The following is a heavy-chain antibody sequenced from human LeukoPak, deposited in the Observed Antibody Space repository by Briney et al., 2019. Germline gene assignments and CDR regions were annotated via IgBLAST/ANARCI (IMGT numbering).Heavy chain of an antibody. CDR2: IRQDGSQK. CDR1: GFTFSSYW. Sequence: GGSLRLSCAASGFTFSSYWMSWVRQAPGKGLEWVANIRQDGSQKFYVDSVKGRFTISRENAKNSLYLQMNSLRAGDTAVYYCARGGLGGDYFFDYWGQGTLVTVSS. CDR3: ARGGLGGDYFFDY. D-gene: IGHD4-17*01. J-gene: IGHJ4*02. V-gene: IGHV3-7*01.